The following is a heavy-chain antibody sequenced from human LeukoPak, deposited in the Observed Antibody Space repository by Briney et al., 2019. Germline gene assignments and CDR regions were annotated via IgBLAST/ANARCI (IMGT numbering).Heavy chain of an antibody. V-gene: IGHV4-59*01. CDR3: ARDGYCSGGSCYSFAFDI. CDR2: IYYSGST. D-gene: IGHD2-15*01. Sequence: SETLSLTCTVSGGSISSYCWSWIRQPPGKGLEWIGYIYYSGSTNYNPSLKSRVTISVDTSKNQFSLKLSSVTAADTAVYYCARDGYCSGGSCYSFAFDIWGQGTMVTVSS. J-gene: IGHJ3*02. CDR1: GGSISSYC.